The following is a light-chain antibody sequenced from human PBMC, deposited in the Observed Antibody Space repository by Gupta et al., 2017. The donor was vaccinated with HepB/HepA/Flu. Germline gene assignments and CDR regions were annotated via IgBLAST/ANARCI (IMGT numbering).Light chain of an antibody. CDR2: GAS. V-gene: IGKV3-20*01. CDR1: QSVSSSY. J-gene: IGKJ2*01. Sequence: EIVLTQSPGTLSLSPGERATLSCRASQSVSSSYLAWYQQKPGQAPRLLIYGASSRATGISDRFSGSGSGTDFTLTISRLEPEDFAVYYCQQYGSSPMYTFGQGTXLEIK. CDR3: QQYGSSPMYT.